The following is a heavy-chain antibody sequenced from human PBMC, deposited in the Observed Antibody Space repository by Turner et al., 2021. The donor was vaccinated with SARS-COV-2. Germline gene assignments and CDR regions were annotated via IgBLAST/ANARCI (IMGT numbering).Heavy chain of an antibody. CDR1: GFTFSSYG. J-gene: IGHJ4*02. D-gene: IGHD5-18*01. CDR2: ISYDGSNK. Sequence: QVQLVESGGGVVQPGRSLRLTCAASGFTFSSYGMHWVRQAPGKGLEWVAVISYDGSNKYYADSVKGRFTISRDNSKNTLYLQMNSLRAEDTAVYYCAKVFFSYGYYAVDFDYWGQGTLVTVSS. CDR3: AKVFFSYGYYAVDFDY. V-gene: IGHV3-30*18.